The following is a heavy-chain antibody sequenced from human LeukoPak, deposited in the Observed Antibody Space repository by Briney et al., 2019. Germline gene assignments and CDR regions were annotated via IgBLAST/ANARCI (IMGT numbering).Heavy chain of an antibody. V-gene: IGHV2-5*02. CDR1: GFSLSTPAVA. CDR2: ICWDDDK. Sequence: SGPTLVNPTQTLTLTCTFSGFSLSTPAVAVGWVRQPPGETLEWLALICWDDDKRYNPSLKSRLTITKDTSENQVVLTMTNMGPVDTATYYCAHTSAVTGSWGYWGQGTLVTVSS. CDR3: AHTSAVTGSWGY. D-gene: IGHD6-19*01. J-gene: IGHJ4*02.